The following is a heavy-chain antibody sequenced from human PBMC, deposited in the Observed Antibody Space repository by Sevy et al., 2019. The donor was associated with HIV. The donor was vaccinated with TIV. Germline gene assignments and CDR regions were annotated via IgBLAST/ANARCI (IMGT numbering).Heavy chain of an antibody. V-gene: IGHV3-9*01. D-gene: IGHD3-22*01. CDR3: AKDLNRGCDSINCYSYYYNYYGLDV. Sequence: GGSLRLSCAASGFPFHDHAMHWVRQSPGKGLEWVSGISWNSGGIGYADSVKGRFTISRDNAKQSIYLQMNNLRPDDTALYYSAKDLNRGCDSINCYSYYYNYYGLDVWGQGTTVTVSS. CDR2: ISWNSGGI. J-gene: IGHJ6*02. CDR1: GFPFHDHA.